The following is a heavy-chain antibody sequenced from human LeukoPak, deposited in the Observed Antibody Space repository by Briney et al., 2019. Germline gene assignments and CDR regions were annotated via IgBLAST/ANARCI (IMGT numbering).Heavy chain of an antibody. D-gene: IGHD2-2*01. CDR1: GFTFSSYA. CDR3: ARVRGSCRSTSCRNEYFDY. J-gene: IGHJ4*02. V-gene: IGHV3-64*04. CDR2: ISSNGGST. Sequence: GGSLRLSCSASGFTFSSYAMHWVRQAPGKGLEYVSAISSNGGSTYYADSVKGRFTISRDNAKNSLYLQMNSLRAEDTAVYYCARVRGSCRSTSCRNEYFDYWGREPWSPSPQ.